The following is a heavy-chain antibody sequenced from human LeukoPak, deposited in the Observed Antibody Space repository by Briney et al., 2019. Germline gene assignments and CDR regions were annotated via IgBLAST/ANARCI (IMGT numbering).Heavy chain of an antibody. D-gene: IGHD5-18*01. CDR1: GGTFSSYA. Sequence: SVKVSCKASGGTFSSYAISWVRQAPGQGLEWMGGIIPIFGTANYAQKFQGRVTITADESTSTAYMELSSLRSEDTAVYYCARSASGYSYGRWGYFDYWGQGTPVTVSS. CDR3: ARSASGYSYGRWGYFDY. J-gene: IGHJ4*02. V-gene: IGHV1-69*13. CDR2: IIPIFGTA.